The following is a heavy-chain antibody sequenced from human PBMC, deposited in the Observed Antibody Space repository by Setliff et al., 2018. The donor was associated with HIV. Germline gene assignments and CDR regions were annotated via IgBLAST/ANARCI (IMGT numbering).Heavy chain of an antibody. J-gene: IGHJ3*01. D-gene: IGHD2-15*01. V-gene: IGHV4-4*02. CDR3: ARDCSGGTCHSGGGYDTLDF. CDR1: GGSISTRDW. Sequence: SETLSLTCAVSGGSISTRDWWTWVRQPPGKGLEWIGEVYHTGMTNYNPSLKSRAIMSADTSKNQFSLKLSSVTAADTAVYYCARDCSGGTCHSGGGYDTLDFWGQGTMVTVSS. CDR2: VYHTGMT.